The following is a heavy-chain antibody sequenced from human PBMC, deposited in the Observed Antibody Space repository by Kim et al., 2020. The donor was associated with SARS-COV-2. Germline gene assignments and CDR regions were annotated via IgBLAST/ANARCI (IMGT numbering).Heavy chain of an antibody. CDR3: ARGAGSSWYSYNYYYGMDV. D-gene: IGHD6-13*01. J-gene: IGHJ6*02. CDR1: GGSISSSNW. Sequence: SETLSLTCAVSGGSISSSNWWSWVRQPPGKGLEWIGEIYHSGSTNYNPSLKSRVTISVDKSKNQFSLKLSSVTAADTAVYYCARGAGSSWYSYNYYYGMDVWGQGTTVTVSS. V-gene: IGHV4-4*02. CDR2: IYHSGST.